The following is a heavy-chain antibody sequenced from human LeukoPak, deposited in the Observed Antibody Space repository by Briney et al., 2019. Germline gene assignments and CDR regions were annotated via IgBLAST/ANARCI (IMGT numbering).Heavy chain of an antibody. J-gene: IGHJ4*02. V-gene: IGHV1-69*13. Sequence: SVKVSCKASGGTFSSYAISWVRQAPGQGLEWMGGIIPIFGTANYAQKFQGRVTITADESTSTAYMELSSLRSEDTAVYYCAGYNWNYNKGPAGYYFDYWGQGTLVTVSS. D-gene: IGHD1-7*01. CDR3: AGYNWNYNKGPAGYYFDY. CDR2: IIPIFGTA. CDR1: GGTFSSYA.